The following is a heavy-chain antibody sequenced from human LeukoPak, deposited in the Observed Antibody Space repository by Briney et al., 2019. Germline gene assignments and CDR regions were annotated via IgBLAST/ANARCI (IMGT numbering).Heavy chain of an antibody. D-gene: IGHD4-17*01. V-gene: IGHV3-66*01. CDR1: GFTVSSNY. CDR3: ARDVIGDYGDPVDY. Sequence: GGSLRLSCAASGFTVSSNYMSWVRQAPGKGLEWVSVIYSGGSTYYADSVKGRFTISRDNSKNTLYLQMNSLRAEDTAVYYCARDVIGDYGDPVDYWGQGTLVTVSS. CDR2: IYSGGST. J-gene: IGHJ4*02.